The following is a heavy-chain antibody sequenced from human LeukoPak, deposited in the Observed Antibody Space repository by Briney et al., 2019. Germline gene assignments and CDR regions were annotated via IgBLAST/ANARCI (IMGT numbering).Heavy chain of an antibody. V-gene: IGHV3-23*01. CDR3: AKDLYGDYTVDY. CDR1: GFTVSNNY. Sequence: GGSLRLSCSVSGFTVSNNYMSWVRQAPGKGLEWVSGISGSGGNTYYADSVKGRFTFSRDNSKNTLYLQMNSLRAEDTAVYYCAKDLYGDYTVDYWGQGTLVTVSS. J-gene: IGHJ4*02. D-gene: IGHD4-17*01. CDR2: ISGSGGNT.